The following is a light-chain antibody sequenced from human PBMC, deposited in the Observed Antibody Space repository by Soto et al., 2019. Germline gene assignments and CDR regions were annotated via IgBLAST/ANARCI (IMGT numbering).Light chain of an antibody. CDR3: AAWDDSLTGVV. V-gene: IGLV1-44*01. CDR2: SNN. J-gene: IGLJ2*01. CDR1: SSNIGSNT. Sequence: QSVLTQPPSASGTHGQSVTISCSGSSSNIGSNTVNWYQQLPGTAPKLLIYSNNQRPSGVPDRFSGSKSGTSAYLAISGLQSEDEADYYCAAWDDSLTGVVFGGGTTLTVL.